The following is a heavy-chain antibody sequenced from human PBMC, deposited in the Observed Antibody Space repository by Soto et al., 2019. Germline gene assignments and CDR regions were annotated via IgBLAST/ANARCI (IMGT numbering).Heavy chain of an antibody. CDR2: IYWDDDK. J-gene: IGHJ4*02. CDR3: AHRTRIAVASSRFYYFDY. D-gene: IGHD6-19*01. CDR1: GFSLSTSGVG. V-gene: IGHV2-5*02. Sequence: QITLKESGPTLVKPTQTLTLTCTFSGFSLSTSGVGVGWIRQPPGKALEWLALIYWDDDKRYSPSLTSRLSNTKDTSKNRVDLTMTSMDPVDTATYFCAHRTRIAVASSRFYYFDYWGRGTLVTVSS.